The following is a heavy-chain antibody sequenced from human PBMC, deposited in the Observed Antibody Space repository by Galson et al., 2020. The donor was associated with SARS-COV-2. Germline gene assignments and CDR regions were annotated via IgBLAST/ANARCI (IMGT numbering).Heavy chain of an antibody. V-gene: IGHV1-2*02. CDR1: GYTFTGYY. CDR2: INPNSGGT. D-gene: IGHD3-9*01. J-gene: IGHJ4*02. Sequence: GESLKISCKASGYTFTGYYMHWVRQAPGQGLEWMGWINPNSGGTNYAQKFQGRVTMTRDTSISTAYMELSRLRSDDTAVYYCARDSAWYILTGAPDYWGQGTLVTVSS. CDR3: ARDSAWYILTGAPDY.